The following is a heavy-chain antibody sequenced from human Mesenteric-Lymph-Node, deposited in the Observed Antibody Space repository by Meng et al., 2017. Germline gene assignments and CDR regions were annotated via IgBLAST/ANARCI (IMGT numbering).Heavy chain of an antibody. Sequence: LSLTCAASGFTFSSYAMSWVRQTPGKGLEWVSSISDSGGSTYYADSVKGRFTISRDNSKNTLYLQMNSLRAEDTARYYCAKRSSDSTGYYHYYFDYWGHGTLVTVSS. D-gene: IGHD3-22*01. CDR1: GFTFSSYA. CDR3: AKRSSDSTGYYHYYFDY. V-gene: IGHV3-23*01. CDR2: ISDSGGST. J-gene: IGHJ4*01.